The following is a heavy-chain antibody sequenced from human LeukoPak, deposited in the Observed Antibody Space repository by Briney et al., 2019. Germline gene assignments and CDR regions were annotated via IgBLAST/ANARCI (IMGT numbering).Heavy chain of an antibody. CDR3: ARKTSSSWCFDS. CDR2: IYSGGSA. D-gene: IGHD6-13*01. J-gene: IGHJ4*02. V-gene: IGHV3-23*03. Sequence: SGGSLRLSCAASGFTFSSYAMSWVRQAPGKGLEWVSVIYSGGSAYYADSVKGRFIVSRDNSKNTLYLQMNSLRAEDTAVYYCARKTSSSWCFDSWGQGTLVTVSS. CDR1: GFTFSSYA.